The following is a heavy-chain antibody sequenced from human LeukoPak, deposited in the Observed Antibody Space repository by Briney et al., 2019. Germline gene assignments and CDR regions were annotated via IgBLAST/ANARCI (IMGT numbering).Heavy chain of an antibody. CDR2: IYYSGST. V-gene: IGHV4-59*01. CDR3: ASGSSWYCLDY. J-gene: IGHJ4*02. Sequence: SETLSLTCTLSGGPLRSYYWSWLRQPPGTAMEWIGYIYYSGSTNYNPSLKSRVTISVDTSKNQFSLKLSSVTAADTAVYYCASGSSWYCLDYWGQGTLVTVSS. D-gene: IGHD6-13*01. CDR1: GGPLRSYY.